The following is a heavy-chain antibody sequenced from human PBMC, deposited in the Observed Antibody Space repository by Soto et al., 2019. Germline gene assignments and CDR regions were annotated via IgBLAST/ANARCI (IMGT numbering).Heavy chain of an antibody. CDR2: IDPSDSYT. V-gene: IGHV5-10-1*03. D-gene: IGHD1-1*01. CDR3: VRHGNGTPYYFDF. CDR1: GYKFIGYW. J-gene: IGHJ4*02. Sequence: EVQLVQSGAEVKKPGESLTISCKGSGYKFIGYWISWVRQMPGKGWEWVGRIDPSDSYTSYSPSFQGHVTISVDKSISTAYLQWRSLQASDTAKYYCVRHGNGTPYYFDFWGRGTLVPVSS.